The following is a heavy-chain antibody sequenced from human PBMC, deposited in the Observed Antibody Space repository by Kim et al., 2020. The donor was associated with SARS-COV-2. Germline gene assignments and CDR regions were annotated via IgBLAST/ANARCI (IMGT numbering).Heavy chain of an antibody. Sequence: SETLSLTCTVSGGSISSYYWSWIRQPPGKGLEWIGYIYYSGSTNYNTSLKSRVTISVDTSKNQFSLKLSSVTAADTAVDYCARLGGWVDPWGQGTLVTVS. CDR2: IYYSGST. J-gene: IGHJ5*02. CDR3: ARLGGWVDP. CDR1: GGSISSYY. V-gene: IGHV4-59*13. D-gene: IGHD3-16*01.